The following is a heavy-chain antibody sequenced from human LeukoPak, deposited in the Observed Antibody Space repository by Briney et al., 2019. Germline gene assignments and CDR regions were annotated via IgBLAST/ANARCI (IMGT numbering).Heavy chain of an antibody. Sequence: GGSLRLSCAASGFTFSDYYMSWIRQAPGKGLEWVSYISSSGGYRNYADSVKGRFTISRDDAKNSLYLQMNSLRAEDTAVYYCAREDEYSSGLLDYWGQGTLVTVSS. J-gene: IGHJ4*02. CDR3: AREDEYSSGLLDY. CDR2: ISSSGGYR. V-gene: IGHV3-11*06. D-gene: IGHD6-19*01. CDR1: GFTFSDYY.